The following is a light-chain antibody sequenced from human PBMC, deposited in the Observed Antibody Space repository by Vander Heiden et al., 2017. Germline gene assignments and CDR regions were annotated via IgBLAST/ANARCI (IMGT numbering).Light chain of an antibody. CDR2: GNS. Sequence: QSVLTQPPSVSGAPGQRVTISCTGSSSTIGAGYDVHWYQQRPGTAPKLLIYGNSNRPSGVPDRFSGSKSGTSASLAITGLQAEDEADYYCQSYDSSLSGSRVFGGGTKLTVL. J-gene: IGLJ2*01. CDR3: QSYDSSLSGSRV. CDR1: SSTIGAGYD. V-gene: IGLV1-40*01.